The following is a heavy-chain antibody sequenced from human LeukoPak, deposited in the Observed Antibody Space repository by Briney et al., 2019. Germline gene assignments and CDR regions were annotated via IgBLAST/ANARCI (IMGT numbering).Heavy chain of an antibody. D-gene: IGHD6-19*01. CDR2: ISAYNGKT. CDR1: GYTSSSYG. Sequence: ASVTVSCMASGYTSSSYGFTWVRQAPGQGLEWMGWISAYNGKTDCAQKLQGRVTMTTDTSTSTAYLELRSLRSDDTAVYYCARGGSGWGEKDWFDPWGQGTLVTVSS. J-gene: IGHJ5*02. V-gene: IGHV1-18*01. CDR3: ARGGSGWGEKDWFDP.